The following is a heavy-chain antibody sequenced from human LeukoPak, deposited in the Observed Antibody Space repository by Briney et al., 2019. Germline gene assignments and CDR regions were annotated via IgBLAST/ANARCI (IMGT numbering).Heavy chain of an antibody. Sequence: TSETLSLTCTVSDDSISTYYWNWIRQPPGKGLEWIGYIYHSGSTNYNPSLKSRVTISVDTSKNQFSLKLSSVTAADTAVYYCARAFSSSSFYFNYWGQGTLVTVSS. CDR2: IYHSGST. V-gene: IGHV4-59*01. J-gene: IGHJ4*02. CDR3: ARAFSSSSFYFNY. CDR1: DDSISTYY. D-gene: IGHD6-6*01.